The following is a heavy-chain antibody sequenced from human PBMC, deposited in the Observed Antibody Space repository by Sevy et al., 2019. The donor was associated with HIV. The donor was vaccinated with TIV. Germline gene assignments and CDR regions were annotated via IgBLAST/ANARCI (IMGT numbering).Heavy chain of an antibody. D-gene: IGHD6-13*01. V-gene: IGHV3-23*01. Sequence: GGSLRLSCVVSGYSFSSYAISWVRQAPGKGLEWVSTINGRGGSTYYADSVKGRFTISRDNPKNPLFLQMINLRVDDTAIYYCSRASPRIAAAASAFYDNWGQGTLVTVSS. CDR3: SRASPRIAAAASAFYDN. CDR1: GYSFSSYA. CDR2: INGRGGST. J-gene: IGHJ4*02.